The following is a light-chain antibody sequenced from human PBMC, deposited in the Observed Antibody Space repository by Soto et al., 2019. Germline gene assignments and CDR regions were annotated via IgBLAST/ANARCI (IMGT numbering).Light chain of an antibody. CDR2: GAS. Sequence: LSVSPGERATLSCRASQSVSSNLAWYQQKPGQAPRLLIYGASTRATGIPARFSGSGSGTEFTLTISSLQSEDFAVYYCQQYNNWLITFGQGTRLEIK. CDR1: QSVSSN. J-gene: IGKJ5*01. V-gene: IGKV3-15*01. CDR3: QQYNNWLIT.